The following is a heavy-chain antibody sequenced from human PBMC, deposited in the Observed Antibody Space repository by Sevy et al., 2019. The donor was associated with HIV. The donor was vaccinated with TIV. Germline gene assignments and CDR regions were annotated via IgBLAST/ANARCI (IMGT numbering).Heavy chain of an antibody. J-gene: IGHJ4*02. D-gene: IGHD1-26*01. CDR3: ARDLGRSGIYGTDY. Sequence: GGSLRLSCAASGFTFNSYDMNWVRRAPGKGLEWISYISGSGNTIYYADSVKGRFTISRDNAKKSLYLQMNSLRAEDTAVYYCARDLGRSGIYGTDYWGQGTLVTVSS. CDR1: GFTFNSYD. V-gene: IGHV3-48*03. CDR2: ISGSGNTI.